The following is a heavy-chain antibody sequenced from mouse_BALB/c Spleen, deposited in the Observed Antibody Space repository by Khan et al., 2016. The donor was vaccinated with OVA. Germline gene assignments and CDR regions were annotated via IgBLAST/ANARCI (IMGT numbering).Heavy chain of an antibody. CDR2: IRSAGKT. CDR1: GFSLTTYG. Sequence: VQLQESGPGLVRPSQTLSITCTVSGFSLTTYGVHWVRQSPGKGLEWLGVIRSAGKTDYNAAFISRLSITKDNSKSQVFFKMNSLQADDTAMYYCARNSYMYDFTYWGQGTLVTVSA. J-gene: IGHJ3*01. D-gene: IGHD2-14*01. V-gene: IGHV2-2*01. CDR3: ARNSYMYDFTY.